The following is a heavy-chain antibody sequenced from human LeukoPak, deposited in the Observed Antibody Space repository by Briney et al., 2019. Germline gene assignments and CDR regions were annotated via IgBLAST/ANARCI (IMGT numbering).Heavy chain of an antibody. V-gene: IGHV3-66*01. Sequence: GGSLRLSCAASGFTVSSNYMSWVRQAPGKGLEWVSVIYSGGSTYYADSVKGRFTISRDNSKNTLYLQMNSLRAEDTAVYYCAKDSEDIVVVPAAINYYYYMDVWGKGTTVTISS. CDR3: AKDSEDIVVVPAAINYYYYMDV. J-gene: IGHJ6*03. CDR2: IYSGGST. CDR1: GFTVSSNY. D-gene: IGHD2-2*01.